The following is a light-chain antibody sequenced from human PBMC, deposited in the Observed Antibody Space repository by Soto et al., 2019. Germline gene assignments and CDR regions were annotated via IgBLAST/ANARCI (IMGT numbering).Light chain of an antibody. CDR2: DVN. CDR1: RSDIGSYNY. J-gene: IGLJ2*01. Sequence: QPVLTQPASVSGSPGQSITISCTGTRSDIGSYNYVSWYQQHPGKAPKLMIFDVNNRPSGISDRFSGSKSGNTASLSISGLQAEDEADYYCTSYTTSGTLVVFGGGTKLTVL. V-gene: IGLV2-14*03. CDR3: TSYTTSGTLVV.